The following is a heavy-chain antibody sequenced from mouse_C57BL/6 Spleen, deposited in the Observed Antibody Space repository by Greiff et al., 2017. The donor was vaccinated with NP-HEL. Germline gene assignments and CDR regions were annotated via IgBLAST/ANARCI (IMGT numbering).Heavy chain of an antibody. CDR3: TTSGATAQAP. CDR2: IDPENGDT. D-gene: IGHD3-2*02. V-gene: IGHV14-4*01. Sequence: EVMLVESGAELVRPGASVKLSCTASGFNIKDDYMHWVKQRPEQGLEWIGWIDPENGDTEYASKFQGKATITADTSSNTAYLQLSSLTSEDTAVYYCTTSGATAQAPWGQGTTLTVSS. CDR1: GFNIKDDY. J-gene: IGHJ2*01.